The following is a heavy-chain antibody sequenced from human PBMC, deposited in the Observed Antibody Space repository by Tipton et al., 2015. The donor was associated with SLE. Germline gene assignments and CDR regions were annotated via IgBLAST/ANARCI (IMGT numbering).Heavy chain of an antibody. CDR3: ARGPFWSGSWDY. D-gene: IGHD3-3*01. CDR2: IYYSGST. CDR1: GGSISSSSYY. V-gene: IGHV4-39*07. Sequence: TLSLTCTVSGGSISSSSYYWGWIRQPPGKGLEWIGSIYYSGSTYYNPTLKSRLTISVDTSKNQFSLKLSSVTAADTAVYYCARGPFWSGSWDYWVQVSLVTVSS. J-gene: IGHJ4*02.